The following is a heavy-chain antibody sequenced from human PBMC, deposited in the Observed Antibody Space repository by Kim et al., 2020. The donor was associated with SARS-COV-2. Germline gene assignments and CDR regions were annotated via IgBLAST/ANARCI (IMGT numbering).Heavy chain of an antibody. D-gene: IGHD3-22*01. CDR2: ISGSDGST. Sequence: GGSLRLSCAASGFTFSAYAMTWVRQAPGKGLEWVSGISGSDGSTFYADSVKGRFIISRDNSKNTLHLQMNSLRSEDTAVHYCARHFGSSGSEFHHWGQGALVTVSS. J-gene: IGHJ1*01. CDR3: ARHFGSSGSEFHH. CDR1: GFTFSAYA. V-gene: IGHV3-23*01.